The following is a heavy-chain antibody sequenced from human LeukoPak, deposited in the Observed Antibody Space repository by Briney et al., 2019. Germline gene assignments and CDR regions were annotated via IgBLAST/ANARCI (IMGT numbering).Heavy chain of an antibody. CDR1: GFTFSSYS. V-gene: IGHV3-21*01. J-gene: IGHJ4*02. CDR2: ISSSSSYI. D-gene: IGHD5-12*01. Sequence: GGSLRLSCAASGFTFSSYSMNWVSQAPGKGLEWVSSISSSSSYIYYADSVKGRFTISRDNAKISLYLQVNRLRAEGTAVYYWGRREHSGYDFDYWGQGTLVTVSS. CDR3: GRREHSGYDFDY.